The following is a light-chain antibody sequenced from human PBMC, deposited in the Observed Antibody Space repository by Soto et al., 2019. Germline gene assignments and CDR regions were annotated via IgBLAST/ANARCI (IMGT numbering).Light chain of an antibody. CDR3: QQGYSTTPIT. CDR2: GAS. V-gene: IGKV1-39*01. J-gene: IGKJ5*01. CDR1: QSITKY. Sequence: DIQVTKSSSSLSGAIGGGFTITCRASQSITKYLNWSQHKPGAAPKLLIFGASNLESGVPSRFSGSGSGTEFTLSISSLQPEDFATYYCQQGYSTTPITVAQGTRLEIK.